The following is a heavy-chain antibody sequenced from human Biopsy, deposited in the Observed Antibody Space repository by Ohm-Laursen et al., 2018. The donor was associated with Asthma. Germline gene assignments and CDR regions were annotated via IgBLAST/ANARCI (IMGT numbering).Heavy chain of an antibody. Sequence: ASVKVSCNAPGGTFSNFAISWVRQAPGQGLEWLGGIMTVFGTTNYAQKFQGRVTITADESTSTAYMEVTSLRSEDTAIYYCARCQVGYSSGWSLLLKKIYYSGMDAWGQGTAVTVSS. CDR2: IMTVFGTT. CDR3: ARCQVGYSSGWSLLLKKIYYSGMDA. CDR1: GGTFSNFA. D-gene: IGHD6-19*01. J-gene: IGHJ6*02. V-gene: IGHV1-69*13.